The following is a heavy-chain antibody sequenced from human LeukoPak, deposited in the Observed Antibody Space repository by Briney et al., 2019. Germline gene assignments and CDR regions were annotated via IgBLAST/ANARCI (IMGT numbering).Heavy chain of an antibody. CDR3: ARYYYGSGTPDY. J-gene: IGHJ4*02. D-gene: IGHD3-10*01. CDR1: GFTFSSHA. V-gene: IGHV3-23*01. Sequence: GGSLRLSCAASGFTFSSHAMSWVRQAPGKGLEWVSAISGSGGSTYYADSVKGRFTISRDNSKNTLYLQMNSLRAEDTAVYYCARYYYGSGTPDYWGQGTLVTVSS. CDR2: ISGSGGST.